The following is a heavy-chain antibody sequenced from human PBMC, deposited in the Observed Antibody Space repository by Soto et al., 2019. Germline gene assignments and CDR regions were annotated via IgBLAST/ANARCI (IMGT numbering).Heavy chain of an antibody. CDR2: IYYSGST. Sequence: PSETLSLTCTVSGGSISSYYWSWIRQPPGKGLEWIGYIYYSGSTNYNPSLKSRVTISVDTSKNQFSLKLSSVTAADTAVYYCARERIAAAGKYYYYYGMDVWGQGTTVTVSS. CDR1: GGSISSYY. CDR3: ARERIAAAGKYYYYYGMDV. D-gene: IGHD6-13*01. J-gene: IGHJ6*02. V-gene: IGHV4-59*12.